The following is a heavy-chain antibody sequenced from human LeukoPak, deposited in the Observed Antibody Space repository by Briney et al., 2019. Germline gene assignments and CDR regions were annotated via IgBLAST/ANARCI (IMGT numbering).Heavy chain of an antibody. CDR2: INYTGRT. Sequence: SETLSLTCAVYGGSFTEYHWSWIRQPPGKSLEWMGEINYTGRTHYNPSLTSRVTISIDMSERQFSLRLTSVTAADTAVYYCARVGYCSGGGCYGLDYWGQGTLVTVSS. J-gene: IGHJ4*02. CDR3: ARVGYCSGGGCYGLDY. V-gene: IGHV4-34*01. D-gene: IGHD2-15*01. CDR1: GGSFTEYH.